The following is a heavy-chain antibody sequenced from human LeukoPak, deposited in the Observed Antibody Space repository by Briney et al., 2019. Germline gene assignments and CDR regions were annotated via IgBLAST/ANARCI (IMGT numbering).Heavy chain of an antibody. Sequence: GGSLRLSCAASGFSFSSFEMNWVRQAPGKGLEWVSYISSSGATKYYADSVKGRFIISRDNAKNSLDLQMNSLRAEDTAVYYCARAAVAYYNVMDVWGQGTTVTVSS. J-gene: IGHJ6*02. CDR3: ARAAVAYYNVMDV. CDR1: GFSFSSFE. CDR2: ISSSGATK. V-gene: IGHV3-48*03.